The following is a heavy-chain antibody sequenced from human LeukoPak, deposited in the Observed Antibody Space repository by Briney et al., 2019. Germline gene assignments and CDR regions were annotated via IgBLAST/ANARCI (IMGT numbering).Heavy chain of an antibody. CDR2: IYYSGST. Sequence: PSETLSLTCTVSGGSISSYYWSWIRQPPGKGLEWIGYIYYSGSTNYNPSLKSRVTISVDTSKNQFSLKLSSVTAADTAVYYCARLQYSSSLLFDYWGQGTLVTVSS. J-gene: IGHJ4*02. D-gene: IGHD6-13*01. CDR3: ARLQYSSSLLFDY. V-gene: IGHV4-59*01. CDR1: GGSISSYY.